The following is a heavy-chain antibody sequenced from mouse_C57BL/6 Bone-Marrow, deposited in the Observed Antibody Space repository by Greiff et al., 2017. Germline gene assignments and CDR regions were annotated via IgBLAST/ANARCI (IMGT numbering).Heavy chain of an antibody. J-gene: IGHJ3*01. CDR3: TRIAY. V-gene: IGHV14-4*01. Sequence: VQLQQSGAELVRPGASVKLSCTASGFNFQDDSMHWVKQRPEQGLEWIGWIDPEKGDAEYASKFQGKATITVYTSSNTAYLQLSSLTSEDTSVYYCTRIAYGGQGTLITVSA. CDR1: GFNFQDDS. CDR2: IDPEKGDA.